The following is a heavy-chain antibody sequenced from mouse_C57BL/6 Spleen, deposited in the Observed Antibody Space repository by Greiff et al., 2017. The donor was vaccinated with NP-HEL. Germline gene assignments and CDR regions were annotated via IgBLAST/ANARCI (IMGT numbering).Heavy chain of an antibody. D-gene: IGHD1-1*01. J-gene: IGHJ2*01. V-gene: IGHV5-6*02. CDR2: ISSGGSYT. CDR1: GFTFSSYG. Sequence: DVKLVESGGDLVKPGGSLKLSCAASGFTFSSYGMSWVRQTPDKRLEWVATISSGGSYTYYPDSVKGRFTISSDNAKNTLYLQMSSLKSEDTAMYYCARGGITTVVADFDYWGQGTTLTVSS. CDR3: ARGGITTVVADFDY.